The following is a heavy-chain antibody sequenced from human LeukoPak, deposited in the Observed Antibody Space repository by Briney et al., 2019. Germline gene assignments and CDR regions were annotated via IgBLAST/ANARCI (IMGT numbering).Heavy chain of an antibody. V-gene: IGHV3-23*01. CDR1: GFTLSSYA. CDR2: ISGSGGST. D-gene: IGHD3-22*01. CDR3: AKVTQYYYDSSGYCYPFDY. Sequence: PGGSLRLSCGASGFTLSSYAMGWVRQAPGKGPEWVSAISGSGGSTYYADSVKGRFTSSRDNSKNTLYLQMNSLRAEDTAVYYCAKVTQYYYDSSGYCYPFDYWGQGTLVTVSS. J-gene: IGHJ4*02.